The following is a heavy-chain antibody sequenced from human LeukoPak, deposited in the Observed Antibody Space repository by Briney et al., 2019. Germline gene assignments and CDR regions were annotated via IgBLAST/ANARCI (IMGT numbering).Heavy chain of an antibody. CDR2: IIPIFGTA. V-gene: IGHV1-69*05. CDR3: ARDDFWSGYPDY. J-gene: IGHJ4*02. D-gene: IGHD3-3*01. CDR1: GGTFSSYA. Sequence: SVKVSCKASGGTFSSYAISWVRQAPGQGLELMGGIIPIFGTANYAQKFQGRVTITTDESTSTAYMELSSLRSEDTAVYYCARDDFWSGYPDYWGQGTLVTVSS.